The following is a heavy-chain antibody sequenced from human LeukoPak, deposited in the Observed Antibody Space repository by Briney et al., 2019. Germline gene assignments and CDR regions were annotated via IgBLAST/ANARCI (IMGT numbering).Heavy chain of an antibody. D-gene: IGHD2-15*01. CDR2: ISSSSSYI. CDR1: GFTFSTYE. Sequence: GGSLRLSCAASGFTFSTYEMNWVRQAPGKGLEWVSSISSSSSYIYYADSVKGRFTISRDNAKNSLYLQMNSLRAEDTAVYYCARDGLGYCSGGSCYSSAFDIWGQGTMVTVSS. J-gene: IGHJ3*02. CDR3: ARDGLGYCSGGSCYSSAFDI. V-gene: IGHV3-21*01.